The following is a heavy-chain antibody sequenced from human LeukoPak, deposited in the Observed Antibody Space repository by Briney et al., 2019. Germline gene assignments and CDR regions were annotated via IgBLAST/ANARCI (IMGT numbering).Heavy chain of an antibody. CDR3: ARGRGSGWAKSGYFDY. CDR2: INPSGGST. Sequence: ASVKVSCKASGYTFTSYYMHWVRQAPGQGLEWMGIINPSGGSTSYAQKFQGRVTMTRDTSTSTVYMELSSLRSEDTAVYYCARGRGSGWAKSGYFDYWGQGTLVTVSS. CDR1: GYTFTSYY. V-gene: IGHV1-46*01. J-gene: IGHJ4*02. D-gene: IGHD6-19*01.